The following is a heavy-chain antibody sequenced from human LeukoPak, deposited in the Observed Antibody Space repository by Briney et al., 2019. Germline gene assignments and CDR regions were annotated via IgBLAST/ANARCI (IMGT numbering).Heavy chain of an antibody. Sequence: SETLSLTCTVSGGSISSYYWSWIRQPPGKGLEWIGYIYYSGSTNYNPSLKSRVTISVDTSKNQFSLKLSSVTAADTAVYYCMGVSYYDNSGYSDYYYYGMDVWGQGTTVTVSS. D-gene: IGHD3-22*01. CDR3: MGVSYYDNSGYSDYYYYGMDV. CDR2: IYYSGST. V-gene: IGHV4-59*08. CDR1: GGSISSYY. J-gene: IGHJ6*02.